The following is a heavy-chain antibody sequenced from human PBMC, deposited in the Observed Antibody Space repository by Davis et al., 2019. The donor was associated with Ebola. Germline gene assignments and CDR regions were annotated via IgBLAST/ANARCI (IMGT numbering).Heavy chain of an antibody. CDR1: GGSFSGYY. CDR3: ARDQGYCSGGSCYYYGMDV. J-gene: IGHJ6*04. CDR2: INHSGST. D-gene: IGHD2-15*01. V-gene: IGHV4-34*01. Sequence: MPSETLSLTCAVYGGSFSGYYWSWIRQPPGKGLEWIGEINHSGSTKYNPSLKSRVTISVDTSKNQFSLKLSSVTAADTAVYYCARDQGYCSGGSCYYYGMDVWGKGTTVTVSS.